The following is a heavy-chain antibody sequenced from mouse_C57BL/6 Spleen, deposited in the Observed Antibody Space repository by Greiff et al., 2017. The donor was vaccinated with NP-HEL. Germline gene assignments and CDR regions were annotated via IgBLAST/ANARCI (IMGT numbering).Heavy chain of an antibody. CDR3: ARRTDYDGYYFDY. D-gene: IGHD2-4*01. V-gene: IGHV1-19*01. CDR2: INPYNGGT. Sequence: EVQLQQSGPVLVKPGASVKMSCKASGYTFTDYYMNWVKQSHGKSLEWIGVINPYNGGTSYNQKFKGKATLTVDKSSSTAYMELNSLTSEDSAVYYCARRTDYDGYYFDYWGQGTTLTVSS. CDR1: GYTFTDYY. J-gene: IGHJ2*01.